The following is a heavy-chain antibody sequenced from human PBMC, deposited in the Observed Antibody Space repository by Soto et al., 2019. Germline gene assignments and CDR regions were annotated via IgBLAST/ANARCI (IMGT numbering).Heavy chain of an antibody. J-gene: IGHJ6*02. CDR1: GXTITSYG. CDR3: ARDGPRYTIFGVVTPYGMDV. Sequence: ASVKVSCKASGXTITSYGISWVRQAPGQGLEWMGWISAYNGNTNYAQKLQGRVTMTTDTSTSTAYMELRSLRSDDTAVYYCARDGPRYTIFGVVTPYGMDVWGQGTTVTVSS. D-gene: IGHD3-3*01. V-gene: IGHV1-18*01. CDR2: ISAYNGNT.